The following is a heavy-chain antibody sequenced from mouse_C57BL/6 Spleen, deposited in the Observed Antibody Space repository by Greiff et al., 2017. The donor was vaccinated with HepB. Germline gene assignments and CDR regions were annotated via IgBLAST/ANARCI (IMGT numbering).Heavy chain of an antibody. Sequence: QVQLQQPGAELVRPGSSVKLSCKASGYTFTSYWMHWVKQRPIQGLEWIGNIDPSDSETHYNQKFKDKATLTVDKSSSTAYMQLSSLTSEDSAVYYCARDGQLRPLDYWGQGTTLTVSS. CDR3: ARDGQLRPLDY. J-gene: IGHJ2*01. V-gene: IGHV1-52*01. CDR2: IDPSDSET. D-gene: IGHD3-2*02. CDR1: GYTFTSYW.